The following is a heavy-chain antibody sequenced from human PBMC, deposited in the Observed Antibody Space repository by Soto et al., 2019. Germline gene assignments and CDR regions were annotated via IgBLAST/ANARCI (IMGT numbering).Heavy chain of an antibody. V-gene: IGHV3-15*01. D-gene: IGHD2-15*01. CDR2: IKSKSDGGTT. CDR3: TTDLWRIAVVVGSTGYFNP. CDR1: GFTISDAW. Sequence: PGGSLGLSCAASGFTISDAWMSWVRHSPAYVLDXFGRIKSKSDGGTTEYAAPVRGRFTISRDDSKNTLYLQMNSLKTEDTAVYYCTTDLWRIAVVVGSTGYFNPWGQGTPVTAPQ. J-gene: IGHJ5*02.